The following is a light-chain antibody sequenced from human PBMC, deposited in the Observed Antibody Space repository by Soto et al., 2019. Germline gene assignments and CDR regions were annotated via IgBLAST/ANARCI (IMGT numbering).Light chain of an antibody. V-gene: IGKV3-20*01. J-gene: IGKJ5*01. CDR2: GVS. CDR3: QQYANSPIT. Sequence: IVLTQSPGTLSLSPGESATLSCRASQSVSSNLAWYQQKPGQAPRLLIYGVSSRASGIPDRFFGSGSGTDFTLTINRLEPEDFAVYYCQQYANSPITFGQGTRLDIK. CDR1: QSVSSN.